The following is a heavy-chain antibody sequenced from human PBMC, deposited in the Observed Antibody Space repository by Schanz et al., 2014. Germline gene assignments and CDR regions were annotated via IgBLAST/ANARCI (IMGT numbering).Heavy chain of an antibody. V-gene: IGHV3-13*04. CDR3: ARDSRPNYDFLTAYYSIDY. Sequence: VQLVESGGGLVKPGGSLRLSCAASGFSTRNHDMHWVRQATGAGLEWVSAIGTAGDTFYLDSVKGRFTISRDNAKNTLYLQMNSLRAEDTAVYYCARDSRPNYDFLTAYYSIDYWGQGTLVTVSS. J-gene: IGHJ4*02. CDR2: IGTAGDT. D-gene: IGHD3-9*01. CDR1: GFSTRNHD.